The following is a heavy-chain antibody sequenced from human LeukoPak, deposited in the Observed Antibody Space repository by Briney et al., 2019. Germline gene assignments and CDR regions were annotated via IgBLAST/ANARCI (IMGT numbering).Heavy chain of an antibody. Sequence: GASVKVSCKASGYTFTSYGISWVRQAPGQGLEWMGWISAYNGNTNYAQKLQGRVTMTTDTSTSTAYMELRSLRSDDTAAYYCAGHYYYYYYMDVWGKGTTVTVSS. CDR1: GYTFTSYG. CDR3: AGHYYYYYYMDV. V-gene: IGHV1-18*01. J-gene: IGHJ6*03. CDR2: ISAYNGNT.